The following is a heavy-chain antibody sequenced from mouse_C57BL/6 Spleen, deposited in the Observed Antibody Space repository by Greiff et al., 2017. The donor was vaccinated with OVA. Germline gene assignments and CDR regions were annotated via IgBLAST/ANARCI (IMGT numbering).Heavy chain of an antibody. Sequence: QVQLKQPGTELVKPGASVKLSCKASGYTFTSYWMHWVKQRPGQGLEWIGNINPSNGGTNYNEKFKSKATLTVDKSSSTAYMQLSSLTSEDSAVYYCARSPITTVVARDYWGQGTTLTVSS. V-gene: IGHV1-53*01. CDR3: ARSPITTVVARDY. J-gene: IGHJ2*01. D-gene: IGHD1-1*01. CDR2: INPSNGGT. CDR1: GYTFTSYW.